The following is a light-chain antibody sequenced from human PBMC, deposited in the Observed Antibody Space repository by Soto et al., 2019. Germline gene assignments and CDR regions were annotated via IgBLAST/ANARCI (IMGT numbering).Light chain of an antibody. CDR2: DVS. Sequence: QSALTQPRSVSGSPGQSVTISCTGTSSDVGGYNYVSWYQQLPGKAPKLMIYDVSKRPSGVPDRFSGSKSGNTASLTISGLQAEDEGDYYCCSYAGSYTWVFGGGTKLTVL. CDR1: SSDVGGYNY. CDR3: CSYAGSYTWV. J-gene: IGLJ3*02. V-gene: IGLV2-11*01.